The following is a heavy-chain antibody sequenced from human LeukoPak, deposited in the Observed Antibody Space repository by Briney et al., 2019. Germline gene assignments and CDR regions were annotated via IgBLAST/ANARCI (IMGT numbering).Heavy chain of an antibody. CDR2: INHSGST. Sequence: SETLSLTCAVYGGSFSGYYWSWIRQPPGKGLEWIGEINHSGSTNYNPSLKSRVTISVDTSKNQFSLKLSSVTAADTAVYYCARAPRVYCSSTSCYITGRSDYWGQGTLVTVSS. J-gene: IGHJ4*02. CDR1: GGSFSGYY. V-gene: IGHV4-34*01. CDR3: ARAPRVYCSSTSCYITGRSDY. D-gene: IGHD2-2*02.